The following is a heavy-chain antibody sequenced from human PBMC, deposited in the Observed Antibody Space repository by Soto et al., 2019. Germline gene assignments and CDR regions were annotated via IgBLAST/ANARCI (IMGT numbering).Heavy chain of an antibody. CDR2: IYHSGST. CDR3: ARFARHWFDP. J-gene: IGHJ5*02. V-gene: IGHV4-30-4*01. Sequence: SETLSLTCTVSGGSISSGDYYWSWIRQPPGKGLEWIGYIYHSGSTYYNPSLKSRVTISGDTSKNQFSLKLSSVTAADTAVYYCARFARHWFDPWGQGTLVTVSS. CDR1: GGSISSGDYY.